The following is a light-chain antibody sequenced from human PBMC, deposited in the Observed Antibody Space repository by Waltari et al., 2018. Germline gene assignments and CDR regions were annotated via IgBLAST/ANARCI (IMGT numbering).Light chain of an antibody. CDR2: STN. CDR3: MVYMGSGISL. CDR1: SGSVSTSNY. J-gene: IGLJ2*01. V-gene: IGLV8-61*01. Sequence: TVVTQEPSLSVSPGGTVTLTCGLTSGSVSTSNYPSWYQQTPGQAPRPLIYSTNTRPSGVPDRFSGPILGNKASLIITVAQADDESDYDWMVYMGSGISLFGGGTRLTVL.